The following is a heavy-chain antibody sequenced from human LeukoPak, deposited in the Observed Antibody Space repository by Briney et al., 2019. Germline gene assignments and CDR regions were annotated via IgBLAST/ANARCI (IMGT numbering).Heavy chain of an antibody. CDR2: IYYSGST. Sequence: SETLSLTCTVSGGSISSYYWSWIRQPPGKGLEWIGYIYYSGSTNYNPSLKSRVTISVDTSKNQFSLKLSSVTAADTAVYYCARADVAWAAVWPSYFDYWGQGTLVTVSS. CDR1: GGSISSYY. V-gene: IGHV4-59*01. CDR3: ARADVAWAAVWPSYFDY. D-gene: IGHD6-13*01. J-gene: IGHJ4*02.